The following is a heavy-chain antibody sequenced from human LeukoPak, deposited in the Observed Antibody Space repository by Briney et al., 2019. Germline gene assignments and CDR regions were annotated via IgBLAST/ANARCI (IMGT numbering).Heavy chain of an antibody. D-gene: IGHD4-17*01. CDR1: GFTFSSYA. Sequence: GSLRLSCAASGFTFSSYAMSWIRQPPGKGLEWIGEINHSGSTNYNPSLKSRVTISVDTSKNQFSLNLNSVTAADTAVYYCAKTTVVTPYRYFDLWGRGTPVTVSS. J-gene: IGHJ2*01. CDR3: AKTTVVTPYRYFDL. CDR2: INHSGST. V-gene: IGHV4-34*08.